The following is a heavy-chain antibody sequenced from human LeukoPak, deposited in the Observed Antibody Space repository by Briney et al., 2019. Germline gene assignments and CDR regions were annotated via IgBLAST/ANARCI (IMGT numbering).Heavy chain of an antibody. CDR2: IYYSGST. CDR3: ARGVYGYDYVWGSYRLDY. Sequence: SETLSLTCTVSGGSISSSSYYWGWIRQPPGKGLEWIGSIYYSGSTYYNPSLKSRVTISVDTSKNQFSLKLSSVTAADTAVYYCARGVYGYDYVWGSYRLDYWGQGTLVTVSS. J-gene: IGHJ4*02. CDR1: GGSISSSSYY. D-gene: IGHD3-16*02. V-gene: IGHV4-39*07.